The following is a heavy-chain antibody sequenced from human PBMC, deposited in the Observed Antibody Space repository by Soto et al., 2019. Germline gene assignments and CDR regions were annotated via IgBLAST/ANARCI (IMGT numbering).Heavy chain of an antibody. V-gene: IGHV4-59*13. CDR3: AREYGGWFDP. CDR1: VAPSVVTT. D-gene: IGHD1-26*01. CDR2: SIPVGPP. Sequence: SETLPSPALSLVAPSVVTTGAGSGSPRGRDWSGLGISIPVGPPTTTPPLKSRVTMSVDTSKNQFSLKLSSVTAADTAVYYCAREYGGWFDPWGQGTLVTVSS. J-gene: IGHJ5*02.